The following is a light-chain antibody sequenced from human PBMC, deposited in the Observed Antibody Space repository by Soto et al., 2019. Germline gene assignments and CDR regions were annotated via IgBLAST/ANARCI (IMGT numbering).Light chain of an antibody. CDR3: QQYGSSPLT. CDR1: QSVRSSY. V-gene: IGKV3-20*01. CDR2: DAS. J-gene: IGKJ4*01. Sequence: EIVLTQSPGTLSLSPGERATLSCRASQSVRSSYLAWYQQKPGQAPRFLIYDASSRATGIPDRFSGSGSGTDFTLTISRLEPEDFAVYYCQQYGSSPLTFCGGTKVEIK.